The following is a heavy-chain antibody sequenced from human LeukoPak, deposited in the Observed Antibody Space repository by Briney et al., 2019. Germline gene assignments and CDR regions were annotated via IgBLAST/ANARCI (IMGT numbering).Heavy chain of an antibody. CDR2: IWSDGSTK. D-gene: IGHD6-13*01. CDR3: ARGLPYSISDY. J-gene: IGHJ4*02. CDR1: GFRFSNYG. Sequence: GGSLRLSCAASGFRFSNYGIHWVRQAPGKGLEWVAVIWSDGSTKYYADSVKGRLTISRDNSKNTVYLQMNSLRVEDTAVYYCARGLPYSISDYWGQGTLVSVSS. V-gene: IGHV3-33*01.